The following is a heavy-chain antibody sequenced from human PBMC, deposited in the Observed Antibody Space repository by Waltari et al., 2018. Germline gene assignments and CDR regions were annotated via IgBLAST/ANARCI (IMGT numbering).Heavy chain of an antibody. CDR2: RKQEGHEK. V-gene: IGHV3-7*01. CDR3: ARDSNFDWFSPSFDF. D-gene: IGHD3-9*01. CDR1: GFTFSSHW. J-gene: IGHJ4*02. Sequence: EVQLVESGGGLVPPGGSIRLSCAASGFTFSSHWMTWVRQAPGQGLGWVASRKQEGHEKYYVASVQGRFTISRDNVKNSLYLQMNALRTDDTAVYYCARDSNFDWFSPSFDFWGQGNLVTVSS.